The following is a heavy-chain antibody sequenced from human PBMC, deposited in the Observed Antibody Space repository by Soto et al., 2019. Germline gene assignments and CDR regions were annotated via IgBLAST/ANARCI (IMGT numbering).Heavy chain of an antibody. D-gene: IGHD2-15*01. CDR1: GGSISSYY. CDR2: IYYSGST. Sequence: SETLSLTCTVSGGSISSYYWSWIRQPPGKGLEWIGYIYYSGSTNYNPSLKSRVTISVDTSKNQFSLKLSSVTAADTAVYLWARRHGIDIDGSYWGKGILVTVDS. V-gene: IGHV4-59*12. J-gene: IGHJ4*02. CDR3: ARRHGIDIDGSY.